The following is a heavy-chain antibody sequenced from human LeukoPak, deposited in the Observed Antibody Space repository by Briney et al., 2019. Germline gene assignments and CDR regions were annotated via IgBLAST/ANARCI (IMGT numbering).Heavy chain of an antibody. V-gene: IGHV4-34*01. CDR1: GGSFSGYY. Sequence: SETLSLTCAVYGGSFSGYYWSWIRQPPGKGLEWIGEINHSGSTNYNPSLKSRVTISVDTSKDQFSLKLSSVTAADTAVYYCARAPTVTTKIWFDPWGQGTLVTVSS. CDR2: INHSGST. J-gene: IGHJ5*02. D-gene: IGHD4-17*01. CDR3: ARAPTVTTKIWFDP.